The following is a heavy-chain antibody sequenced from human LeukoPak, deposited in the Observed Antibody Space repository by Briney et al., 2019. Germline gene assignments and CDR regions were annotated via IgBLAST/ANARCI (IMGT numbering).Heavy chain of an antibody. CDR3: ARDQWWQFIAVAITSYFDC. D-gene: IGHD6-19*01. CDR1: GFTFSTYW. J-gene: IGHJ4*02. Sequence: GGSLRLSCAASGFTFSTYWMSWVRQAPGKGLEWVANIKFDGSEKYYVDSVKGRFTISRDNAKNSLYLQMNSLRAEGTAVYYCARDQWWQFIAVAITSYFDCWGQGALVTVSS. CDR2: IKFDGSEK. V-gene: IGHV3-7*01.